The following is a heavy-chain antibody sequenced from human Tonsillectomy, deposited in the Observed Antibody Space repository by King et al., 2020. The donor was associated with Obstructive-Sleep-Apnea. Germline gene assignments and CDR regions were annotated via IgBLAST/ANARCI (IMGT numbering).Heavy chain of an antibody. D-gene: IGHD6-13*01. CDR3: AREIATAGLDS. Sequence: VQLVESGGGLVHPGGSLRLSCAASGFTFSSYNMNWVRQAPGKGLEWVSYISSGTRTIYYEDSVKGRFTISRDNAKNSLYLQMNSLRAEDTAEYYCAREIATAGLDSWGQGTLVSVSS. V-gene: IGHV3-48*04. CDR2: ISSGTRTI. CDR1: GFTFSSYN. J-gene: IGHJ4*02.